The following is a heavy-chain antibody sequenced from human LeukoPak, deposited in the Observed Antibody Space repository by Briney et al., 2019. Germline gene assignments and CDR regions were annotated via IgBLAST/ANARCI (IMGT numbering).Heavy chain of an antibody. Sequence: GSLRLSCVASGFNLGRFWMSWVRQAPGKRPEWVATIRQDGTEKFYVDSVKGRFSISRDNARNSMYLQMNSLRADDTAVYYCAGLMTVADIDYWGQGTLVTVSS. V-gene: IGHV3-7*01. CDR3: AGLMTVADIDY. CDR1: GFNLGRFW. CDR2: IRQDGTEK. D-gene: IGHD6-19*01. J-gene: IGHJ4*02.